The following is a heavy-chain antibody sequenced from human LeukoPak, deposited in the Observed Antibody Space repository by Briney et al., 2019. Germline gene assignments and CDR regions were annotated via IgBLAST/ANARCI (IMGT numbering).Heavy chain of an antibody. V-gene: IGHV3-30-3*01. Sequence: GGSLLLSCAASGFTFSSYTIHWVRQPPGKGLEWVAVISFDGSNKYYADSVKGRFTISRDNSKNTLYLQMNSLRAEDTAVYYCAREELGSSLGFDPWGQGTLVTVSS. CDR1: GFTFSSYT. CDR2: ISFDGSNK. J-gene: IGHJ5*02. CDR3: AREELGSSLGFDP. D-gene: IGHD3-16*01.